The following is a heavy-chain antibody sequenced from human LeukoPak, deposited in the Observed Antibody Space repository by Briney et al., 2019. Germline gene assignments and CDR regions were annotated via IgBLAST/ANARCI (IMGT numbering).Heavy chain of an antibody. CDR3: SRDSIAVAGDYYYGMDV. D-gene: IGHD6-19*01. V-gene: IGHV4-4*07. J-gene: IGHJ6*02. CDR1: GGSISSSY. Sequence: PSETLSLTCTVSGGSISSSYWSWIRQPAGKGLEWIGRIYTSGSTNYNPSLKSRVTMPVDTSKNHSSLRLSAGTAGDTPWYYCSRDSIAVAGDYYYGMDVWGQGTTVTVSS. CDR2: IYTSGST.